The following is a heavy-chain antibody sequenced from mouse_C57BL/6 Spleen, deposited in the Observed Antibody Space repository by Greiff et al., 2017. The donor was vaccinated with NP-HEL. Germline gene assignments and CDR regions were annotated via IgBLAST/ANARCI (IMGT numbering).Heavy chain of an antibody. CDR3: ARRNWYAMDY. J-gene: IGHJ4*01. V-gene: IGHV5-17*01. Sequence: EVMLVESGGGLVKPGGSLKLSCAASGFTFSDYGMHWVRQAPEKGLEWVAYISSGSSTIYYADTVKGRFTISRDNAKNTLFLQMTSLRSEDTAMYYCARRNWYAMDYWGQGTSVTVSS. D-gene: IGHD4-1*01. CDR2: ISSGSSTI. CDR1: GFTFSDYG.